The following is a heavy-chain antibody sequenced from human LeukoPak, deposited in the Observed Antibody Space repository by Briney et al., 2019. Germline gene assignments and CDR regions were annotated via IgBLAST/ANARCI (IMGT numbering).Heavy chain of an antibody. Sequence: ASVKVSCKASGYIFTSYGISWVRQAPGQGLEWMGWISAYNGNTNYAQKLQGRVTMTTDTSTSTAYVELRSLRSDDTAVYYCARALPDIVVVPAAMQVDYWGQGTLVAVSS. V-gene: IGHV1-18*01. CDR1: GYIFTSYG. D-gene: IGHD2-2*01. CDR3: ARALPDIVVVPAAMQVDY. CDR2: ISAYNGNT. J-gene: IGHJ4*02.